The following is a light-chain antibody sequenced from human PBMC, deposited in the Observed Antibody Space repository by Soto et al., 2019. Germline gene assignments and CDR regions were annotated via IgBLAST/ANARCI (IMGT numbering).Light chain of an antibody. CDR3: QQYNNWPRT. J-gene: IGKJ1*01. CDR1: ESIINN. V-gene: IGKV3-15*01. CDR2: GAS. Sequence: EVVMTQSPATPFVSPGERVTLSCRASESIINNLAWYQQKPGQVPRLLVYGASTRATGIPARFSGSGSGTEFTLTIGSLQSADFAVYYCQQYNNWPRTFGQGTKVDIK.